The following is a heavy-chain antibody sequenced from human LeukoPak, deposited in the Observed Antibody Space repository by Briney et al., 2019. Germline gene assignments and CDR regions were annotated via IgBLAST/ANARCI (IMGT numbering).Heavy chain of an antibody. CDR1: GYTFTGHY. D-gene: IGHD4-11*01. CDR3: ARDTGQFDY. J-gene: IGHJ4*02. Sequence: ASVKVSCKASGYTFTGHYMHWVRQAPGQGLEWMGWINPKGGDTRFAQRFQGRVSMTRDTSISTVFMELSRLRSDDTAVYYCARDTGQFDYWGQGTLVTVSS. V-gene: IGHV1-2*02. CDR2: INPKGGDT.